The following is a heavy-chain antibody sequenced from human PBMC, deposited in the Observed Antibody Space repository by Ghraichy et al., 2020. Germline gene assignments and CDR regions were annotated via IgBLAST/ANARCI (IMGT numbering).Heavy chain of an antibody. Sequence: GGSLRLSCAASGLIFSTYWMTWVRQAPGKGLEWVANINQDGREKYYVAFVKGRFTISRDNAKNSLYLQMNGLRAEDTAVYYCSSGDTFDIWGQGTMVAVSS. CDR2: INQDGREK. CDR3: SSGDTFDI. D-gene: IGHD3-10*01. CDR1: GLIFSTYW. J-gene: IGHJ3*02. V-gene: IGHV3-7*03.